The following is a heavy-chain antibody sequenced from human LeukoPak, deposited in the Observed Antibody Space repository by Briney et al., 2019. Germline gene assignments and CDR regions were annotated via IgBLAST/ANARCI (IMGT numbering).Heavy chain of an antibody. CDR1: GGSISSSNW. D-gene: IGHD1-14*01. CDR2: IYHSGST. V-gene: IGHV4-4*02. Sequence: ASETLSLTCAVSGGSISSSNWWSWVRQPPGKGLEWIGEIYHSGSTNYNPSLKSRVTISVDKSKNQFSLKLSSVTAADTAVYFCARRRIVTGPAYYFDFWGQGALVTVSS. CDR3: ARRRIVTGPAYYFDF. J-gene: IGHJ4*02.